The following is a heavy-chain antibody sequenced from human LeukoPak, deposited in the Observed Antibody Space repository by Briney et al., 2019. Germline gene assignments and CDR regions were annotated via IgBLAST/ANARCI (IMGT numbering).Heavy chain of an antibody. D-gene: IGHD6-13*01. J-gene: IGHJ4*02. CDR2: ISGSGGST. V-gene: IGHV3-23*01. CDR1: GFTFTTYA. CDR3: AKDWGSTWYMFDY. Sequence: PGGSLRLSCAASGFTFTTYAVSWVRQAPGKGLEWVSGISGSGGSTYYADSVKGRFTISRDNSKNTLYLQMSSLRAEDTAVYYCAKDWGSTWYMFDYWGQGTLVTVSS.